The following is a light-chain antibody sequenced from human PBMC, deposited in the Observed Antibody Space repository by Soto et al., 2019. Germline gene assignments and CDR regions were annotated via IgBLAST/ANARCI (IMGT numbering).Light chain of an antibody. Sequence: EIVMTQSPATLSVSPGERATLSCRASQSVSSNLAWYQQKPGQAPRLLIYGASTRATGIPARFSGSGSGTEFTLTISSLQSEDSAVYYCQRYNNWPPITFGQGTRLEIK. CDR1: QSVSSN. CDR2: GAS. CDR3: QRYNNWPPIT. V-gene: IGKV3-15*01. J-gene: IGKJ5*01.